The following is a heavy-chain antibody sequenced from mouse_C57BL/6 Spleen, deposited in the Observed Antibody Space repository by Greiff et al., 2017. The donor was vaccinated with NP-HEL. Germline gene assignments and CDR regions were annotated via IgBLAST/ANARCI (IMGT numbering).Heavy chain of an antibody. V-gene: IGHV2-2*01. Sequence: VQLQESGPGLVQPSQSLSITCTVSGFSLTSYGVHWVRQSPGKGLEWLGVIWSGGSTDYNAAFISRLSISKDNSKSQVFFKMNSLQADDTAIYYCARSENSYGSFFDYWGQGTTLTVSS. CDR1: GFSLTSYG. CDR3: ARSENSYGSFFDY. CDR2: IWSGGST. J-gene: IGHJ2*01. D-gene: IGHD1-1*01.